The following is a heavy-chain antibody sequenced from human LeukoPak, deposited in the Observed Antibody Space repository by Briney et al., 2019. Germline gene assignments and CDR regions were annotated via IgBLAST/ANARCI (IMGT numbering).Heavy chain of an antibody. CDR3: ARDQRRQKMGDYYSYMDV. J-gene: IGHJ6*03. CDR2: INPNSGGT. Sequence: ASVKVSCKASGYTFTGYYMHWVRQAPGQGLEWMGWINPNSGGTNYAQKFQGRVTMTRDTSISTAYMELSRLRSDDTAAYYCARDQRRQKMGDYYSYMDVWGKGTTVTI. V-gene: IGHV1-2*02. D-gene: IGHD2-8*01. CDR1: GYTFTGYY.